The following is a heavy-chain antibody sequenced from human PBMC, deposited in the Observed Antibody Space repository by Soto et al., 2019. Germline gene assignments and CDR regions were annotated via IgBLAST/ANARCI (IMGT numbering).Heavy chain of an antibody. D-gene: IGHD2-2*01. Sequence: GSVKVSCKASGYTFTGYYMPWVRPAPGQRLDGTGWINPNSGGTNYAQQFQGRVTMPRDTSISTAYMELSRLRSDDTAVYYCASRYCSSTSCYASYYYYGMDVWGQGTTVTVSS. CDR2: INPNSGGT. CDR1: GYTFTGYY. J-gene: IGHJ6*01. CDR3: ASRYCSSTSCYASYYYYGMDV. V-gene: IGHV1-2*02.